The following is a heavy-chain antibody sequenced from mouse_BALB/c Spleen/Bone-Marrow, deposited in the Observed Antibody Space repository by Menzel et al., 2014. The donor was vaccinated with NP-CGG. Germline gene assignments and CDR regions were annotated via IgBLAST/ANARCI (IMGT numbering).Heavy chain of an antibody. J-gene: IGHJ1*01. D-gene: IGHD1-1*01. CDR3: APYYYGSSYGFYWYFDV. Sequence: QVHVKQSGAELVKPGASVKLSCKASGYTFTSYWMHWVKQRPGQGLEWIGEINPSNGRTNYNEKFKSKAKLTVDKSTSTAYIQLSSLTSEDSAVYYCAPYYYGSSYGFYWYFDVWGAGTTVTVSS. V-gene: IGHV1S81*02. CDR2: INPSNGRT. CDR1: GYTFTSYW.